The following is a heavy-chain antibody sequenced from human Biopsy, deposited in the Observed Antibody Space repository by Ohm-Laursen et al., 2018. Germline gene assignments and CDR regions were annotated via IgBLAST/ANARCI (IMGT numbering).Heavy chain of an antibody. CDR1: GGTFSNYG. D-gene: IGHD1/OR15-1a*01. CDR3: ATKLTGYFHH. Sequence: SSVEVSCKAPGGTFSNYGVNWVRQAPGQGLEWLGGNIPILGTGNYAQKFQDRVTVAADTSTSTATMELRSLRSDDTAMYYCATKLTGYFHHWGQGTLVIVSS. CDR2: NIPILGTG. V-gene: IGHV1-69*06. J-gene: IGHJ1*01.